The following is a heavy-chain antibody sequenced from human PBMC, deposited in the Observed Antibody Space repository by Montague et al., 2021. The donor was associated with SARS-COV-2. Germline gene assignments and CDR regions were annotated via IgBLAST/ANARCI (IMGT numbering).Heavy chain of an antibody. V-gene: IGHV4-39*01. CDR3: ASQYGAYSDNAFTI. J-gene: IGHJ3*02. Sequence: SETLSLTCTVSGDSISYKSYYWGWMRQPPGKGLNWIGTVTYSGXTXHXXXXKXSVTIYVDTYKNQFSLKLTSVTAADTAIYYCASQYGAYSDNAFTIWGQGTMVIVSS. CDR2: VTYSGXT. CDR1: GDSISYKSYY. D-gene: IGHD4-17*01.